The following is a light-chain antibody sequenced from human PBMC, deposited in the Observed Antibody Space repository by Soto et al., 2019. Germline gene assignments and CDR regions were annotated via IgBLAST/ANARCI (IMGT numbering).Light chain of an antibody. CDR2: GAS. Sequence: DIVMTQSPATLSVSPGERATLSCRASQSVRNNLAWYQQKPCQAPRLLIFGASTRATGIPARFSGSGSGTAFTPPISSLQSEDFAVYYCQQYNNWPPTWTFGQGTKVDIK. CDR1: QSVRNN. CDR3: QQYNNWPPTWT. V-gene: IGKV3-15*01. J-gene: IGKJ1*01.